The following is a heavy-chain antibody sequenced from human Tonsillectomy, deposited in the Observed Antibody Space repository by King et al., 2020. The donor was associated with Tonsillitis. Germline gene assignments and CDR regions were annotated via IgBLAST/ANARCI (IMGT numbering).Heavy chain of an antibody. V-gene: IGHV1-8*01. CDR3: ARSNLYYDILTGFYNYYYYGMDV. Sequence: QLVQSGAEVKKPGASVKVSCKASGYTFTSYDINWVRQATGQGLEWMGWMNPNSGNTGYAQKFQGRVTMTRNTSISTAYMELSSLRSEDTAVYYCARSNLYYDILTGFYNYYYYGMDVWGQGTTVTVSS. CDR2: MNPNSGNT. J-gene: IGHJ6*02. CDR1: GYTFTSYD. D-gene: IGHD3-9*01.